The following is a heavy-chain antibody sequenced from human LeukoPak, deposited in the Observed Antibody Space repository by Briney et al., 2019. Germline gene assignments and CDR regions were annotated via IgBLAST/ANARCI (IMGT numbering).Heavy chain of an antibody. J-gene: IGHJ6*02. Sequence: GGSLRLSCAASGFTFSSYAMSWVRQAPGKGLEWVSAISGSGGSTYYADSVKGRFTISRDDSKNTLYLQMNSLSAEDTAVYYCAKEEATVRFLEWLPSHYYGMDVWGQGTTVTVSS. CDR3: AKEEATVRFLEWLPSHYYGMDV. D-gene: IGHD3-3*01. V-gene: IGHV3-23*01. CDR1: GFTFSSYA. CDR2: ISGSGGST.